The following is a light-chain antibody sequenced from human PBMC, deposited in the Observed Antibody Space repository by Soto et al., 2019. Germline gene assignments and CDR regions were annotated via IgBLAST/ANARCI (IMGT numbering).Light chain of an antibody. CDR3: QQYDNWPWT. CDR1: QSLSSS. CDR2: GTS. J-gene: IGKJ1*01. V-gene: IGKV3-15*01. Sequence: KLLTQSPGTLSLSPGERATLFCRASQSLSSSLAWYQQKSGQAPRLIIYGTSRRATGVPVIFSGSGSGTAFTLTISSLQSEDFGVYFCQQYDNWPWTFGQGTKVEMK.